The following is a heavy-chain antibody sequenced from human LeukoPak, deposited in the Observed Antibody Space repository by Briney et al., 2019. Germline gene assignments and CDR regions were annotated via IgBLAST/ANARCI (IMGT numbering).Heavy chain of an antibody. CDR2: IYSGGST. CDR1: GFTVSSNY. CDR3: AKDTRITMVRGNYGMDV. D-gene: IGHD3-10*01. J-gene: IGHJ6*02. V-gene: IGHV3-53*01. Sequence: GGSLRLSCAASGFTVSSNYMSWVRQAPGKGLEWVSVIYSGGSTYYADSVKGRFTISRDNSKNTLYLQMNSLRAEDTAVYYCAKDTRITMVRGNYGMDVWGQGTTVTVSS.